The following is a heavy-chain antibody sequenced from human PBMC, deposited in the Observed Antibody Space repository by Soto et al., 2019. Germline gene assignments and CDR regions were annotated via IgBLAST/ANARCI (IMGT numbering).Heavy chain of an antibody. V-gene: IGHV3-23*01. J-gene: IGHJ6*02. D-gene: IGHD3-10*01. Sequence: SLRLSCAASGFTFSSYAMSWVRQAPGKGLEWVSAITGSGHSTYYADSVKGRFTISRDNSKNTLYLQMNSLRAEDTALYYCAKASGSGNDYYYGMDVWGQGTTVTVSS. CDR3: AKASGSGNDYYYGMDV. CDR1: GFTFSSYA. CDR2: ITGSGHST.